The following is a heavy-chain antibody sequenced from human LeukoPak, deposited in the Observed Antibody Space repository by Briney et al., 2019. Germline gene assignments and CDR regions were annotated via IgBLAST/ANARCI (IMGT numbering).Heavy chain of an antibody. Sequence: PSETLSLTCTVSGGSISSYYWNWIRQPPGKGLEWIGYICYSGSTNYNPSLKSRVTISVDTSKNQFSLKLSSVTAADTAVYYCARDREAYYYYMDVWGKGTTVTVSS. CDR3: ARDREAYYYYMDV. J-gene: IGHJ6*03. CDR1: GGSISSYY. V-gene: IGHV4-59*01. CDR2: ICYSGST.